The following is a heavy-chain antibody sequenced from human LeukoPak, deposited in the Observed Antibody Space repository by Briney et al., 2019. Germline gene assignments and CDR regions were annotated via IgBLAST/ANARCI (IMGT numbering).Heavy chain of an antibody. CDR2: LYYSGST. Sequence: PSETLSLTCTVSGGSINFNYWTWIRQPPGKGLEWLGWLYYSGSTNYNPSLKSRVTISADTSKNQFSLKLRSVTAADTAVYYCARGGGRTNYFFDYWGQGALITVSS. CDR3: ARGGGRTNYFFDY. J-gene: IGHJ4*02. V-gene: IGHV4-59*01. D-gene: IGHD2-15*01. CDR1: GGSINFNY.